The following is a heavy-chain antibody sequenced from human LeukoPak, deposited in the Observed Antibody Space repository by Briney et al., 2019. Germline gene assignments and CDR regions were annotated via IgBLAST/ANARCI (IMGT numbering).Heavy chain of an antibody. J-gene: IGHJ4*02. D-gene: IGHD1-26*01. CDR2: ISGSGGTT. CDR1: GFTFSNYA. Sequence: GESLRLSCAASGFTFSNYAMSWVRQAPGKGLGWVSIISGSGGTTDNADSVKGRFTISRDNSKNTLYLQMNSLRAEDTAVYYCAKDGDILGAAYYFDYWGQGTLVTVSS. CDR3: AKDGDILGAAYYFDY. V-gene: IGHV3-23*01.